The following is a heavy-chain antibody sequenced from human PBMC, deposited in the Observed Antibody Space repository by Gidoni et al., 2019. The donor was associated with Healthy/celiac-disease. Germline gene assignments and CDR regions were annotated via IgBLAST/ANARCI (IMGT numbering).Heavy chain of an antibody. CDR2: IWYDGSNK. V-gene: IGHV3-33*01. CDR3: ARFHGDYVPDY. CDR1: GFPFSSYG. D-gene: IGHD4-17*01. Sequence: QVQLLESGGGVVQPGRSLRLSCAASGFPFSSYGMHWVRQAPGKGLEWVAVIWYDGSNKYYADSVKGRFTIARDNSKNTLYLQRNSLRAEDTAVYYCARFHGDYVPDYWGQGTLVTVSS. J-gene: IGHJ4*02.